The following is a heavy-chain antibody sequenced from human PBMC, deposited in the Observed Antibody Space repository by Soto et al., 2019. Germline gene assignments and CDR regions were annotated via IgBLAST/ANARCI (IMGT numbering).Heavy chain of an antibody. V-gene: IGHV3-72*01. CDR3: ARAARLMMGFSLVD. Sequence: GGSLRLSCAASGFTFSDHYMDWVRQAPGKGLEWVGRSRNKANSYTTEYAASVKGRFTISRDDSKNSLYLQMNSLKTEDTAVYYCARAARLMMGFSLVDWGQGTLVTVSS. D-gene: IGHD2-15*01. CDR1: GFTFSDHY. J-gene: IGHJ4*02. CDR2: SRNKANSYTT.